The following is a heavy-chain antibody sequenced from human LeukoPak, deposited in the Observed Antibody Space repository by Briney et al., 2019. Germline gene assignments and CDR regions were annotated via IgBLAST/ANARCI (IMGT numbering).Heavy chain of an antibody. D-gene: IGHD2-15*01. CDR1: GFTFSSYG. V-gene: IGHV3-33*01. CDR2: IWYDGSNK. CDR3: ARPCSGGSCLDY. Sequence: GGSLRLSCAASGFTFSSYGMHWVRQAPGKGLEWVAVIWYDGSNKYYADSVKGRFTISRDNSKNTLYLQMNSLGAEDTAVYYCARPCSGGSCLDYWGQGTLVTVSS. J-gene: IGHJ4*02.